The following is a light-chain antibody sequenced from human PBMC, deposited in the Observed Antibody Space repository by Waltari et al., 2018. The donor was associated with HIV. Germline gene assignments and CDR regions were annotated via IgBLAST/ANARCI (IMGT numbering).Light chain of an antibody. CDR1: SSDLGGYDY. V-gene: IGLV2-11*01. CDR2: DVS. CDR3: CSNAGAYTLL. Sequence: QSALTQPRSVSGSPGQSVTISCTGTSSDLGGYDYVSWYQQHPGKAPKLMLHDVSKRPSGVPDRFSGAKSENTASLTISGLQLEDEADYFCCSNAGAYTLLFGGGTKVTVL. J-gene: IGLJ2*01.